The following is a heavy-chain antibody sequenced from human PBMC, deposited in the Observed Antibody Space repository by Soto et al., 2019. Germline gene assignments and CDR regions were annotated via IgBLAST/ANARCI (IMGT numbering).Heavy chain of an antibody. D-gene: IGHD3-22*01. CDR2: ISYDGSNK. V-gene: IGHV3-30-3*01. CDR3: AYDSSGYFDY. Sequence: GGSLRLSCAASGFGFSDYAMHWVRQAPGKGLEWVAVISYDGSNKYYADSVKGRFTISRDNSKNTLYLQMNSLRAEDTAVYYCAYDSSGYFDYWGQGTLVTVSS. CDR1: GFGFSDYA. J-gene: IGHJ4*02.